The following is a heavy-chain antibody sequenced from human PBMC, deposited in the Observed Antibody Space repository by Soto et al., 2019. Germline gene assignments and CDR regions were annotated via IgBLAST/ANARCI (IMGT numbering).Heavy chain of an antibody. V-gene: IGHV4-34*01. CDR2: INHSGST. CDR1: GGSFSGYY. J-gene: IGHJ4*02. D-gene: IGHD4-4*01. CDR3: AKEPSNYSPLDY. Sequence: SETLSLTCAVYGGSFSGYYWSWIRQPPGKGLEWIGEINHSGSTNYNPSLKSRVTISVDTSKNQFSLKLSSVTAADTAVYYCAKEPSNYSPLDYWGQGTLVTVSS.